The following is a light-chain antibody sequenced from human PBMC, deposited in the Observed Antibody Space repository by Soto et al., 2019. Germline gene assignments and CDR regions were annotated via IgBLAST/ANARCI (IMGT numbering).Light chain of an antibody. CDR3: QQYENYWT. J-gene: IGKJ1*01. CDR1: QSISSW. V-gene: IGKV1-5*03. CDR2: KAS. Sequence: DIQMTQSPSTLSASVGDRVTITCRASQSISSWLAWYQQKPGKAPKLLIYKASSLQSGAPSRFSGSGSETEFTLTISGLQPDDFATYYCQQYENYWTFGQGTKVDIK.